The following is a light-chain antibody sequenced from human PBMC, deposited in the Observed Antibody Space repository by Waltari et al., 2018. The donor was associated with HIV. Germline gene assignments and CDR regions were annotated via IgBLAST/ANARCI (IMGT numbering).Light chain of an antibody. CDR1: ENINRW. J-gene: IGKJ1*01. Sequence: DIQMTQSPSTLSASVGDSVTITCRASENINRWLAWYQQKPGKAPNLLIYQAASLDSGVPSRFSGSGSGTEFTLTINSRQPDDFGTYFCQEYDRFTGTFGQGTKVEIK. CDR3: QEYDRFTGT. CDR2: QAA. V-gene: IGKV1-5*03.